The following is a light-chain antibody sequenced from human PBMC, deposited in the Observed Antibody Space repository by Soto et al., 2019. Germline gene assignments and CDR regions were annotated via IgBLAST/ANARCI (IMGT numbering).Light chain of an antibody. J-gene: IGKJ1*01. V-gene: IGKV3-20*01. CDR1: QSVTSTY. CDR2: GAS. Sequence: EIVLTQSPGTLSLSPGERATLFCRASQSVTSTYLAWYQQKPGQAPRLLIYGASTRATGIPDRFSGSASGTDFTLTISRLEPEDFAMYYCQEYGSSRTFGQGTKVEIK. CDR3: QEYGSSRT.